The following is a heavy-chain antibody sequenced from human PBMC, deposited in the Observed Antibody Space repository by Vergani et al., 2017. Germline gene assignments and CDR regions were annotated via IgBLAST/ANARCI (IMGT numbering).Heavy chain of an antibody. CDR3: ANSVIAGKVGVAYFGMDV. V-gene: IGHV3-30*02. D-gene: IGHD2/OR15-2a*01. CDR1: GFSFSSFG. Sequence: VQLVESGGGVVQPGRSLRLSCAASGFSFSSFGFHWVRQAPGKGLEWVSFIRYDGSSEYYGDSVKGRFTISRDKSQNTVNLQMNSLRTEDTAVYFCANSVIAGKVGVAYFGMDVWGRGTTVTVSS. J-gene: IGHJ6*02. CDR2: IRYDGSSE.